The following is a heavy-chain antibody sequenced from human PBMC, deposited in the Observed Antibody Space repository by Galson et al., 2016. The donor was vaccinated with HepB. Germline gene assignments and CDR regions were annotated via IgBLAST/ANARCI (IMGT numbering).Heavy chain of an antibody. CDR2: TYYRSKWYN. V-gene: IGHV6-1*01. J-gene: IGHJ5*02. D-gene: IGHD3-10*02. CDR3: ARETTVRGWLDP. Sequence: CAISGDSVSSNSAAWTWIRQSPSRGLEWLGRTYYRSKWYNDYADSVKGRITIIPDTSKNQFSLHLNSATPEDTAVYYCARETTVRGWLDPWGLGTLVTGSA. CDR1: GDSVSSNSAA.